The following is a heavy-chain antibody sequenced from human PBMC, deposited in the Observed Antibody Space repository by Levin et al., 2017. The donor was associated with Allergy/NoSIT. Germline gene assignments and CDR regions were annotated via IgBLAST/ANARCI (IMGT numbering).Heavy chain of an antibody. J-gene: IGHJ3*02. D-gene: IGHD3-22*01. CDR1: GFTFSDYY. V-gene: IGHV3-11*01. Sequence: PGGSLRLSCAASGFTFSDYYMSWIRQAPGKGLEWVSYISSSGSTIYYADSVKGRFTISRDNAKNSLYLQMNSLRAEDTAVYYCARDSYDSSGYYSPDAFDIWGQGTMVTVSS. CDR3: ARDSYDSSGYYSPDAFDI. CDR2: ISSSGSTI.